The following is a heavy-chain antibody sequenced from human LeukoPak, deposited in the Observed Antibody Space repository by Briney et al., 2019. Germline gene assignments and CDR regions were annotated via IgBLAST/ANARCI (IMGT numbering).Heavy chain of an antibody. V-gene: IGHV4-39*01. J-gene: IGHJ4*02. CDR3: ARHATAYSFAY. CDR2: IYNSGNT. CDR1: GGSISSSYY. Sequence: TSETQSLTCTVSGGSISSSYYWGWIRQPPGKGLEWIGSIYNSGNTYYNPSLKSRVTISVDTSKSQFSLKMNSVTAADTAVYYCARHATAYSFAYWGQGNLVTVSS. D-gene: IGHD1-26*01.